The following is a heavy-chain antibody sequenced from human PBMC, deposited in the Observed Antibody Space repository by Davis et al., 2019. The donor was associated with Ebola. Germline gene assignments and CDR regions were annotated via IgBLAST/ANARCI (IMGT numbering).Heavy chain of an antibody. CDR1: GFTFSSYS. CDR3: ARADYDFWSGYYGY. V-gene: IGHV3-48*02. J-gene: IGHJ4*02. D-gene: IGHD3-3*01. Sequence: GESLKISCAASGFTFSSYSMNWVRQAPGKGLEWVSYISSSSSTIYYADSVKGRFTISRDNAKNSLYLQMNSLRDEDTAVYYCARADYDFWSGYYGYWGQGTLVTVSS. CDR2: ISSSSSTI.